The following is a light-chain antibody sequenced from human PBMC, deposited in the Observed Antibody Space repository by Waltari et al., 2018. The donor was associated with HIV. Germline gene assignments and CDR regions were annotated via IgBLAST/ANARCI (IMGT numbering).Light chain of an antibody. Sequence: DIVMPQYPDSLAVSLGGRATINRRSSQSVLFGSNNKNYLAWYKQKSGQPPKLLIYWASTRESGVPDRFSGSVSGTDFTLTINNLQAEDVAVYYCQQYYSSPPYTFGQGTKLEIK. CDR2: WAS. CDR3: QQYYSSPPYT. CDR1: QSVLFGSNNKNY. J-gene: IGKJ2*01. V-gene: IGKV4-1*01.